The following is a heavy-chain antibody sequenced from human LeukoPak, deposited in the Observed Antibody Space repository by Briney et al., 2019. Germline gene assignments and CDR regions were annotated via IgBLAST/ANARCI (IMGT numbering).Heavy chain of an antibody. CDR1: GFTFSSYW. J-gene: IGHJ4*02. V-gene: IGHV3-7*01. CDR2: IKQDGSEK. CDR3: ARDLRRFHY. Sequence: TGWSLRLSCAASGFTFSSYWMSWVRQAPGKGLEWVANIKQDGSEKYYVDSVKGRFTIFRDNAKNSLHLLMNSLRAYDTAVCYCARDLRRFHYWRQGTLLSLPS.